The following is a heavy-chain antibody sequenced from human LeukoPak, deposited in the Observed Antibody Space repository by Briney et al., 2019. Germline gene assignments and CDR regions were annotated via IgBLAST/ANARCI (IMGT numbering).Heavy chain of an antibody. V-gene: IGHV4-4*02. CDR3: ARVPDIVVVPAQDAWFDP. Sequence: SETLSLTCAVSGGSISSSNWWSWVRQPPGKGLEWIGEIYHSGSTNYNPSLKSRVTMSVDTSKSQYSLKLSSVTAADTAVYYCARVPDIVVVPAQDAWFDPWGQGTLVIVSS. CDR2: IYHSGST. J-gene: IGHJ5*02. CDR1: GGSISSSNW. D-gene: IGHD2-2*01.